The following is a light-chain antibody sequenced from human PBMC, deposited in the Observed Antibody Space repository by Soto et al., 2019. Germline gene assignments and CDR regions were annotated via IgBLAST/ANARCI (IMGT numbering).Light chain of an antibody. V-gene: IGLV2-14*01. CDR1: SSDVGGYNY. Sequence: QSVLTRPASVAGSPGQSITISCTGTSSDVGGYNYVSWFQQHPGKVPRLIIFEVSNRPSGVSNRFSGSKSGNTASLTISGLQAEDEADYYCTSYTGSSTLVFGGGTKVTVL. J-gene: IGLJ2*01. CDR3: TSYTGSSTLV. CDR2: EVS.